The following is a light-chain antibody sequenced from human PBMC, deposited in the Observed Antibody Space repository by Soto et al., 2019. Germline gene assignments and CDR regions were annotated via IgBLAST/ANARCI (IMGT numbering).Light chain of an antibody. CDR3: SSYTSSSTPYV. V-gene: IGLV2-14*01. CDR1: SGDVGGYNY. J-gene: IGLJ1*01. Sequence: QSALTQPASVSGSPGQSITISCTGSSGDVGGYNYVSWYQQHPGKAPKLIIYEVTNRPSGVSNRFSASKSGNTASLTISGLQAEDEADYYCSSYTSSSTPYVFGTGTKLTVL. CDR2: EVT.